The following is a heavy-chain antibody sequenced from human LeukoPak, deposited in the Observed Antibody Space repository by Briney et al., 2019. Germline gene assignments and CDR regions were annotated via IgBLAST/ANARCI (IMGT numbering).Heavy chain of an antibody. CDR1: GFTFSSYN. CDR2: ISSSSGYI. J-gene: IGHJ6*03. V-gene: IGHV3-21*01. Sequence: GGSLRLSCAASGFTFSSYNMNWVRQAPGKGLEWVSSISSSSGYIYYADSLKGRFTISRDNAKSSLYLQMNSLRAEDTAVYYCARTEVVPAAIAIYYYYYMDVWGKGTTVTISS. D-gene: IGHD2-2*01. CDR3: ARTEVVPAAIAIYYYYYMDV.